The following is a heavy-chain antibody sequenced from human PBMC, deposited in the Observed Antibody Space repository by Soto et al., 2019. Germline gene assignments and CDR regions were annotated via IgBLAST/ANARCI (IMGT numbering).Heavy chain of an antibody. V-gene: IGHV1-58*02. Sequence: SVKVSCKASGYTFTGYYMHWVRQALGQRLEWIGWIVVGSGNTNYAQKFQERVTITRDMSTSTAYMELSSLRSEDTAVYYCAAGHYDRLIWYFDLWGRGTLVTVSS. J-gene: IGHJ2*01. CDR1: GYTFTGYY. CDR2: IVVGSGNT. D-gene: IGHD3-22*01. CDR3: AAGHYDRLIWYFDL.